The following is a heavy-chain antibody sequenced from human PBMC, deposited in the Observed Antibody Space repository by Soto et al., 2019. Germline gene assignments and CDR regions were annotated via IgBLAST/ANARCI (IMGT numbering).Heavy chain of an antibody. V-gene: IGHV3-23*01. CDR1: GFTLQNYA. Sequence: GGSLRLSCTASGFTLQNYAMAWVRQAPGKGLEWVSTLIGGHYGTAYSYSVKGRFTVSRDNSKNCLYLQMNSLGVEDTAMYFCAKGKSTGDIDWLDPSGQGRLVTVYS. CDR3: AKGKSTGDIDWLDP. CDR2: LIGGHYGT. D-gene: IGHD3-10*01. J-gene: IGHJ5*02.